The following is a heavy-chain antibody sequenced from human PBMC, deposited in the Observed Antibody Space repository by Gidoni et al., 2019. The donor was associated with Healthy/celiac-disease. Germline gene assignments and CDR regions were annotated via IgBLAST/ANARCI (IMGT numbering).Heavy chain of an antibody. J-gene: IGHJ3*02. CDR3: ARETIVVVPAAFDAFDI. CDR1: GFTFSSYS. D-gene: IGHD2-2*01. Sequence: EVQLVESGGGLVKPGGSLRLSCAASGFTFSSYSMNWVRQAPGKGLEWVSSISSSSSYIYYADSVKGRFTISRDNAKNSLYLQMNSLRAEDTAVYYCARETIVVVPAAFDAFDIWGQGTMVTVSS. V-gene: IGHV3-21*01. CDR2: ISSSSSYI.